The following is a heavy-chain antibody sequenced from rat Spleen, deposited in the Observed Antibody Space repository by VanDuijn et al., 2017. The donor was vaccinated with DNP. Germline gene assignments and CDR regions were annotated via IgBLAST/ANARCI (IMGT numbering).Heavy chain of an antibody. CDR3: ARWGDFFDY. V-gene: IGHV3-1*01. CDR1: GYSITSNY. J-gene: IGHJ2*01. CDR2: ISYSCRT. Sequence: EVQLQESGPGLVKPSQSLSLTCSVTGYSITSNYWGWIRQFPGNKMEYIGHISYSCRTNYNPSHKRRISISRDTSKKQFFLQLNSVTTEDTATYYCARWGDFFDYWGQGVMVTVSS.